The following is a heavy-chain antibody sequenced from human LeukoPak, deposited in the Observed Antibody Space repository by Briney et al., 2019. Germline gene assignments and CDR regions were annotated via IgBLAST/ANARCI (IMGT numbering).Heavy chain of an antibody. D-gene: IGHD3-22*01. CDR1: GFTFSSYA. CDR2: ISYDGSNK. CDR3: ARDWRYYYDSSGYLNY. Sequence: GALRLSCAASGFTFSSYAMHWVRQAPGKGLEWVAVISYDGSNKYYADSVKGRFTISRDNSKNTLYLQMNSLRAEDTAVYYCARDWRYYYDSSGYLNYWGQGTLVTVSS. J-gene: IGHJ4*02. V-gene: IGHV3-30*04.